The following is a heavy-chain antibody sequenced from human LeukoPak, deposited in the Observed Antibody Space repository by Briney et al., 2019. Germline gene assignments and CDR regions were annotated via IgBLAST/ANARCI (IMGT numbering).Heavy chain of an antibody. CDR2: INHSGST. CDR1: GGSFSGYY. J-gene: IGHJ1*01. D-gene: IGHD3-10*01. Sequence: PSETLSLTCAVYGGSFSGYYWSWIRQPPGKGLEWIGEINHSGSTNYNPSLKSRVTISVETSKNQFSLKLSSVAAADTAVYYCAKTYGSGSYYPHWGQGTLVTVSS. CDR3: AKTYGSGSYYPH. V-gene: IGHV4-34*01.